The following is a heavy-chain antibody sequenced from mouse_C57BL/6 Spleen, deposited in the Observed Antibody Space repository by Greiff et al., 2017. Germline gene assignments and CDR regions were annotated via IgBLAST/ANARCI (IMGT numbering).Heavy chain of an antibody. V-gene: IGHV5-16*01. CDR3: ARDTGDDYDGPGFAY. J-gene: IGHJ3*01. D-gene: IGHD2-4*01. CDR2: INYDGSST. Sequence: EVKLEESEGGLVQPGSSMKLSCTASGFTFSDYYMAWVRQVPEKGLEWVANINYDGSSTYYLDSLKSRFIISRDNAKNILYLQMSSLKSEDTATYYCARDTGDDYDGPGFAYWGQGTLVTVSA. CDR1: GFTFSDYY.